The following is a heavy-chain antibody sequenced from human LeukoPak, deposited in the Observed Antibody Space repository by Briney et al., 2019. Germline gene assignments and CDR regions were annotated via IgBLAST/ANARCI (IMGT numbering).Heavy chain of an antibody. CDR2: ISYDGSNK. CDR3: ARSPDCSSTSCYLGFDY. CDR1: GFTFSSYA. Sequence: GGSLRLSCAASGFTFSSYAMHWVRQAPGKGLEWVAVISYDGSNKYYADSVKGRFTISRDNSKNTLYLQMNSLRAEDTAVYYCARSPDCSSTSCYLGFDYWGQGTLVTVSS. V-gene: IGHV3-30-3*01. J-gene: IGHJ4*02. D-gene: IGHD2-2*01.